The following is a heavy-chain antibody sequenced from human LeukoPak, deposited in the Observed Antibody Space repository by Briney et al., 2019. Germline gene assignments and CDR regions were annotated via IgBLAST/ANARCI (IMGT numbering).Heavy chain of an antibody. CDR2: IKQDGSGK. V-gene: IGHV3-7*01. J-gene: IGHJ3*02. CDR3: ARDPEDYYDSSAYYDSFDI. Sequence: QPGRSLRLSCAASKFTFSNYCMSWVRQAPGKGLQWVANIKQDGSGKYYVDSVKGRFTISRDNAKNSLYLQMNSLRAEDTAVYYCARDPEDYYDSSAYYDSFDIWGQGTMVTVSS. D-gene: IGHD3-22*01. CDR1: KFTFSNYC.